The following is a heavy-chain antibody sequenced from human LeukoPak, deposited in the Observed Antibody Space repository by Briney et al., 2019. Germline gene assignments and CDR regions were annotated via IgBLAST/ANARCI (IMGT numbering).Heavy chain of an antibody. CDR3: VKDDGWVQYAN. V-gene: IGHV3-23*01. J-gene: IGHJ4*02. CDR2: IRADAVTT. CDR1: GFTFSSSG. Sequence: GGSLRLSCAASGFTFSSSGMSWVRQAPGKGLEWVSGIRADAVTTYYADSVKGRFIISRDNSKNTVYLQMNSLSAEDAAVYYCVKDDGWVQYANWGQGTLVTVSS. D-gene: IGHD5-24*01.